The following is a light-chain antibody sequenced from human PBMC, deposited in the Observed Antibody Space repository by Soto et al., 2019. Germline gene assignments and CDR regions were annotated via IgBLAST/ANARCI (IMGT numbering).Light chain of an antibody. CDR3: QQYGISPGT. CDR1: QSVSSSY. Sequence: EIVLTQSPGTLSLSPGERATLSCRASQSVSSSYLAWYQQKPGQAPRLLIYGASSRATGIPDRFSGSGSGTDFTLTMSRREPQGCVVYCGQQYGISPGTCGQRTEVEIK. J-gene: IGKJ1*01. CDR2: GAS. V-gene: IGKV3-20*01.